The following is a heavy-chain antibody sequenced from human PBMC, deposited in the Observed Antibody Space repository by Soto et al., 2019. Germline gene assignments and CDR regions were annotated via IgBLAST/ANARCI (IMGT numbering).Heavy chain of an antibody. V-gene: IGHV2-5*02. CDR1: GFSFSTSAVG. CDR3: ALLGWAASGTLSDFAY. CDR2: IYWDDDK. J-gene: IGHJ4*02. D-gene: IGHD6-13*01. Sequence: QITLTESGPPLVKPTQTLTLTCTFSGFSFSTSAVGVGWIRQPPGKALEWLALIYWDDDKRYSPFLKSRLTIXXDTSTHQVVLTMTHLDPVDTGAYYCALLGWAASGTLSDFAYWGQGTLVTVSS.